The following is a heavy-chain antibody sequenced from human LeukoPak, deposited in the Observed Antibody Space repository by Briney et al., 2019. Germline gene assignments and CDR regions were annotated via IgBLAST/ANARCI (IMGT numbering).Heavy chain of an antibody. Sequence: SVKVSCKASGGTFSSYAINWVRQAPGQGLEWMGGIISIFGTVNYAQKFQGRVTITADESTSTAYMELSSLRSEDTAVYYCAGEGVGGTLKYQLLKYWFDPWGQGTLVTVSS. CDR3: AGEGVGGTLKYQLLKYWFDP. V-gene: IGHV1-69*13. CDR2: IISIFGTV. D-gene: IGHD2-2*01. J-gene: IGHJ5*02. CDR1: GGTFSSYA.